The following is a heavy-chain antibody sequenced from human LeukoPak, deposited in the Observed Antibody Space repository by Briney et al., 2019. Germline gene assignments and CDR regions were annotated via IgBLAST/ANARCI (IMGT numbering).Heavy chain of an antibody. Sequence: GGSLRLSCAASGFTFSSYWMSWVRQAPGKGLEWVANIKQDGSEKYYVDSVKGRFTISRDNAKNSLYLQMNSLRDEDTAVYYCASDRDYYDSSGYLFDYWGQGTLVTVSS. CDR2: IKQDGSEK. J-gene: IGHJ4*02. CDR3: ASDRDYYDSSGYLFDY. CDR1: GFTFSSYW. V-gene: IGHV3-7*01. D-gene: IGHD3-22*01.